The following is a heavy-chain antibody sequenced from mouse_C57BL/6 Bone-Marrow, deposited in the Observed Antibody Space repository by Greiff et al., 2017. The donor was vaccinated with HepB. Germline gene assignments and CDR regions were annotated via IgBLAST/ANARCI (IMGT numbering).Heavy chain of an antibody. J-gene: IGHJ2*01. CDR1: GYTFTSYW. CDR2: IYPGSGST. Sequence: QVQLKQPGAELVKPGASVKMSCKASGYTFTSYWITWVQQRPGQGLEWIGDIYPGSGSTNYNEKFKSKATLTVDTSSSTAYMQLSSLTAEDSAVYCCARWLLGNYFDDWGQGTTLTVSS. D-gene: IGHD2-3*01. CDR3: ARWLLGNYFDD. V-gene: IGHV1-55*01.